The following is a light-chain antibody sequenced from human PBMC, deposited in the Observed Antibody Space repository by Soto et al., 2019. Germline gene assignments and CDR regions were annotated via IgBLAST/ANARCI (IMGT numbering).Light chain of an antibody. CDR2: KAA. Sequence: DIQMTQSPSTLSASVGDRVTITCRASRSISSWLAWYQQKPGKAPKLLFYKAARLDSGDPSRFSGSGSGTEFTLTISSLQPDDFATSCCQQYNSYSRTFGQGTKVEIK. J-gene: IGKJ1*01. CDR3: QQYNSYSRT. CDR1: RSISSW. V-gene: IGKV1-5*03.